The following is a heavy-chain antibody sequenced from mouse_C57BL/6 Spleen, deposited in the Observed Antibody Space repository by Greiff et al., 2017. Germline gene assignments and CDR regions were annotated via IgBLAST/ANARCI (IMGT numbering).Heavy chain of an antibody. CDR3: ARGGYGSSDIDY. D-gene: IGHD1-1*01. V-gene: IGHV1-54*01. CDR2: INPGSGGT. CDR1: GYAFTNYL. Sequence: VQLQQSGAELVRPGTSVKVSCKASGYAFTNYLIEWVKQRPGQGLEWIGVINPGSGGTNYNEKFKGKATLTADKSSSTAYMQLSSLTSEDSAVYFCARGGYGSSDIDYWGQGTTLTVSS. J-gene: IGHJ2*01.